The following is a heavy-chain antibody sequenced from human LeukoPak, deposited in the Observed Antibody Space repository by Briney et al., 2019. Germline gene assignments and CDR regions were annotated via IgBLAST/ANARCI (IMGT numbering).Heavy chain of an antibody. V-gene: IGHV1-69*04. Sequence: ASVKVSCKASGYTFTGYYMHWVRQAPGQGLEWMGRIIPILGIANYAQKFQGRVTITADKSTSTAYMELSSLRSEDTAVYYCARDGGYSGYDFPLDPIYYYYYGMDVWGQGTTVTVSS. CDR3: ARDGGYSGYDFPLDPIYYYYYGMDV. D-gene: IGHD5-12*01. J-gene: IGHJ6*02. CDR1: GYTFTGYY. CDR2: IIPILGIA.